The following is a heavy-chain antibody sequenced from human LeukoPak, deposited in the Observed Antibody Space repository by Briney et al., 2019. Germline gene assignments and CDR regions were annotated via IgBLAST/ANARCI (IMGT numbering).Heavy chain of an antibody. CDR2: IDPSDSYT. CDR1: GYSFTRYW. CDR3: ARHLGGYSHFDY. Sequence: GESLKISCKGSGYSFTRYWISWVRQMPGKGLECLGRIDPSDSYTNYNPSFQGHVSISADKSTGTAYLQWSSLKASDTAIYFCARHLGGYSHFDYWGRGTLVTVSS. J-gene: IGHJ4*02. V-gene: IGHV5-10-1*01. D-gene: IGHD2-21*01.